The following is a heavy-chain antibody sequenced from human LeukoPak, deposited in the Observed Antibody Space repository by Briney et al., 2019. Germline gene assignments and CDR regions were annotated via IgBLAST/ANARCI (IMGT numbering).Heavy chain of an antibody. CDR1: GDSISSSGYS. Sequence: SQTLSLTCAVSGDSISSSGYSWGWIRQPPGKGLEWIGYIYHSGSTYYNPSLKSRVTISVDRSKNQFSLKLSSVTAADTAVYYCAKGIAVAGPMDYFDYWGQGTLVTVSS. CDR2: IYHSGST. V-gene: IGHV4-30-2*01. D-gene: IGHD6-19*01. J-gene: IGHJ4*02. CDR3: AKGIAVAGPMDYFDY.